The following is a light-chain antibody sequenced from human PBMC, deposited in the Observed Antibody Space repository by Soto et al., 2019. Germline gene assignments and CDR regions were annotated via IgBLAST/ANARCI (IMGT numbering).Light chain of an antibody. V-gene: IGKV1-39*01. Sequence: DIQMTQSPSSLSASVGDRVTITCRASQNISNYLNWYQQKPGKAPKLLIYAASSLQSGVPSMFSGSGSGTDFTLTISSLQPEDFATYYCQHSYITPYTFGQGIKLEMK. CDR3: QHSYITPYT. CDR2: AAS. CDR1: QNISNY. J-gene: IGKJ2*01.